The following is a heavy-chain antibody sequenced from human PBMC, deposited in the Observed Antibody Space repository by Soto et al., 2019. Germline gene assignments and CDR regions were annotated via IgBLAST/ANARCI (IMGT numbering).Heavy chain of an antibody. CDR3: ARGSIAVAGRNQLDY. CDR2: INAANGHT. J-gene: IGHJ4*02. Sequence: QVQLVQSGPEVKKTGASVKVSCRASGYFFTSYAIHWVRQAPGPRLEWLGWINAANGHTKYPQNFQGRVIITRDTSVNTVYMEVSSLKSGDTAVYYCARGSIAVAGRNQLDYWGQGTRVTVFS. D-gene: IGHD6-19*01. CDR1: GYFFTSYA. V-gene: IGHV1-3*01.